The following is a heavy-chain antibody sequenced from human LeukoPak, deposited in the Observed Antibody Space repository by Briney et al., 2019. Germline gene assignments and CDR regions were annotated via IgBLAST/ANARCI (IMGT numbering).Heavy chain of an antibody. D-gene: IGHD2-21*01. V-gene: IGHV1-18*01. J-gene: IGHJ4*02. CDR2: ISTKNGNT. CDR1: GYTFTNYG. CDR3: ARFQGGDYYFNF. Sequence: ASMKVSCKASGYTFTNYGISWVRQAPGQGLEWMGWISTKNGNTNYAQKFQGRVTLTTDTSTSTAYMELRSLRSDDTALYYCARFQGGDYYFNFWGQGTLVTVSS.